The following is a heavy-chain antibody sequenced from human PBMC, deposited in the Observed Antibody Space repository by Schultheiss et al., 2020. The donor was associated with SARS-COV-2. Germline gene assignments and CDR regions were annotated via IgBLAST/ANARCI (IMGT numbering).Heavy chain of an antibody. CDR2: ISGSGGST. V-gene: IGHV3-11*04. CDR1: GFAFSDHY. CDR3: AKGNPTRDYFDY. Sequence: GGSLRLSCAASGFAFSDHYMTWIRQAPGKGLEWVSAISGSGGSTYYADSVKGRFTISRDNAKNSLYLQMNSLRAEDTAVYYCAKGNPTRDYFDYWGQGTLVTVSS. D-gene: IGHD1-14*01. J-gene: IGHJ4*02.